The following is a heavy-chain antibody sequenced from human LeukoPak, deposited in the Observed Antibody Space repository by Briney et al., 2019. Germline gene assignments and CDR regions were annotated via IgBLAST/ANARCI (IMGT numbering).Heavy chain of an antibody. J-gene: IGHJ6*02. CDR3: ARFPPYYGSGSYPPNIGMDV. CDR1: GYSFTSYW. Sequence: GESLKISCKGSGYSFTSYWIGWVRQMPGKGLEWMGIIYPGDSDTRYSPSFQGQVTISADKSISTAYLQWSSLKASDTAMYYCARFPPYYGSGSYPPNIGMDVWGQGTTVTVSS. D-gene: IGHD3-10*01. CDR2: IYPGDSDT. V-gene: IGHV5-51*01.